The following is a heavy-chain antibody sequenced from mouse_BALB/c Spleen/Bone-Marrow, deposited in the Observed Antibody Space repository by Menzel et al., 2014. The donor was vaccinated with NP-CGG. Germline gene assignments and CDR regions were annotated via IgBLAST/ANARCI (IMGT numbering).Heavy chain of an antibody. V-gene: IGHV1-61*01. CDR2: IHPSDSET. J-gene: IGHJ2*01. CDR3: ARIYDGYYGGFFDY. Sequence: QVQLKHSGAELVRPGASVKLSCKASGYSFTSYWMNWVKQRPGQGLEWIGMIHPSDSETRLNQKFKDKATLTVDKSSSTAYMQLSSPTSEDSAVYYCARIYDGYYGGFFDYWGQGTTLTVSS. D-gene: IGHD2-3*01. CDR1: GYSFTSYW.